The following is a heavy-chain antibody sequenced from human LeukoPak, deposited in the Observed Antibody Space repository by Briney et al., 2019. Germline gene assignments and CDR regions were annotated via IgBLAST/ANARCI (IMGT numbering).Heavy chain of an antibody. D-gene: IGHD2-2*01. Sequence: PGGSLRLSCVASGFTFSSYWMSWVRQAPGKGLEWVANIKQDGSEKYYVDSVKGRFTISRDNAKNSLYLQMNSLRAEDTAVYYCASGCSSTSCYHPGYWGQGTLVTVSS. J-gene: IGHJ4*02. CDR1: GFTFSSYW. V-gene: IGHV3-7*01. CDR2: IKQDGSEK. CDR3: ASGCSSTSCYHPGY.